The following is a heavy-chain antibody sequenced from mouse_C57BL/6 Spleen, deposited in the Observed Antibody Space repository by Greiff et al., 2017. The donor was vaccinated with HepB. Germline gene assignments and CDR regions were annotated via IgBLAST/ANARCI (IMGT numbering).Heavy chain of an antibody. CDR1: GFSLTSYG. CDR2: IWRGGST. CDR3: AKYSNYGYFDV. Sequence: VKLMESGPGLVQPSQSLSITCTVSGFSLTSYGVHWVRQSPGKGLEWLGVIWRGGSTDYNAAFMSRLSITKDNSKSQVFFKMNSLQADDTAIYYCAKYSNYGYFDVWGTGTTVTVSS. J-gene: IGHJ1*03. D-gene: IGHD2-5*01. V-gene: IGHV2-5*01.